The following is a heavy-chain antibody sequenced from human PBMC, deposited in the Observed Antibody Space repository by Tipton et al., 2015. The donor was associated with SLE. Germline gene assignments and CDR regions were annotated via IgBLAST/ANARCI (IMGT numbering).Heavy chain of an antibody. CDR1: GDSISSNKY. CDR2: IDTSGNA. D-gene: IGHD1-14*01. Sequence: TLSLTCTVSGDSISSNKYWSWIRQSAGEGLEWIGRIDTSGNANYNPSLKSRVTMSVDTSKNQFSLKLTSVTAADTALYYCARDKRNRNNLRDDAFDNWGQGTMVTVPS. CDR3: ARDKRNRNNLRDDAFDN. J-gene: IGHJ3*02. V-gene: IGHV4-4*07.